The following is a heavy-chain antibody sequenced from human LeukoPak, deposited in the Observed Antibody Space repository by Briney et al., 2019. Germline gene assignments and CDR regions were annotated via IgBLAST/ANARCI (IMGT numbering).Heavy chain of an antibody. Sequence: GGSLRLSCAASGFTFSSYAMSWVRQAPGKGLEWVANINGDGSEEYYVDSVKGRFTISRANARSSLYLQMNSLRGEDTAVYYCARDPDSDNAWGWFDSWGQGTVVTVSS. CDR2: INGDGSEE. J-gene: IGHJ5*01. CDR1: GFTFSSYA. D-gene: IGHD3-16*01. CDR3: ARDPDSDNAWGWFDS. V-gene: IGHV3-7*01.